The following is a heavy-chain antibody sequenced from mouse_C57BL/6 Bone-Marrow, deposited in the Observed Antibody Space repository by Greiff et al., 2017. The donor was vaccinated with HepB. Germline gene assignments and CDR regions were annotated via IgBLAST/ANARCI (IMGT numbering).Heavy chain of an antibody. CDR1: GYTFTDYY. D-gene: IGHD2-5*01. V-gene: IGHV1-19*01. J-gene: IGHJ4*01. CDR2: INPYNGGT. CDR3: ARRLYSRDAMDY. Sequence: EVQLQQSGPVLVKPGASVKMSCKASGYTFTDYYMNWVKQSHGKSLEWIGVINPYNGGTSYNQKFKGKATLTVDKSSSTAYMELNSLTSEDSAVYYCARRLYSRDAMDYWGQGTSVTVSS.